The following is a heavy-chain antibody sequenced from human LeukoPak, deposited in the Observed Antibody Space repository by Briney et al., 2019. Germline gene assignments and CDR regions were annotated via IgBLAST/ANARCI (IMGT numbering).Heavy chain of an antibody. Sequence: SQTLSLTCTVSGGSISSGDYYWSWIRQPPRQGLEWIGYIHYSGSTYYNPSLKSRFTISVDTSKNQFSLKLSSVTAADTAVYFCARDDSGYNFFDYWGQGTLVTVSS. D-gene: IGHD5-24*01. CDR2: IHYSGST. CDR1: GGSISSGDYY. J-gene: IGHJ4*02. CDR3: ARDDSGYNFFDY. V-gene: IGHV4-30-4*01.